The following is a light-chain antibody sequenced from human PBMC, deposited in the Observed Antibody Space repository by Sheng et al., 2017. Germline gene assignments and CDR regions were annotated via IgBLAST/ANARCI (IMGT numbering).Light chain of an antibody. J-gene: IGLJ2*01. Sequence: DLTQPPSVSVSPGQTASITCSGDELGDKYVCWYQQKPGQSPVLVLYRDTRRPSGIPERFSGSNSGNTATLTISGTQAMDEADYYCQVWDSSTHVVFGGGTEADRP. CDR3: QVWDSSTHVV. CDR1: ELGDKY. CDR2: RDT. V-gene: IGLV3-1*01.